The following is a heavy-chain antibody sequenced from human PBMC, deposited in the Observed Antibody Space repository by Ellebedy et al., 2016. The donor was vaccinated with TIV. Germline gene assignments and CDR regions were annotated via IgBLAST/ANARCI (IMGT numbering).Heavy chain of an antibody. CDR1: GYTLTELS. CDR3: TGGLSLGWFGP. Sequence: ASVKVSCKVSGYTLTELSMHWVRQAPGKGLEWRGGFDPEYGETIYAQKFQGRVAMNRNTSTTTAYMDLRGLRSEDTAVYFCTGGLSLGWFGPWGQGTLVTVSS. V-gene: IGHV1-24*01. CDR2: FDPEYGET. J-gene: IGHJ5*02. D-gene: IGHD3-16*01.